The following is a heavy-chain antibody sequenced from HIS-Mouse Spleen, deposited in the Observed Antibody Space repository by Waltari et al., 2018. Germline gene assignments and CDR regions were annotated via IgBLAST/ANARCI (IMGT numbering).Heavy chain of an antibody. CDR3: AREIPYSSSWYDWYFDL. J-gene: IGHJ2*01. CDR2: IYYSGST. D-gene: IGHD6-13*01. CDR1: GGPISSSSYY. Sequence: QLQLQESGPGLVKPSETLSLTCTVPGGPISSSSYYWGWIRQPPGKGLEWIGSIYYSGSTSYNPSLKSRVTISVDTSKNQFSLKLSSVTAADTAVYYCAREIPYSSSWYDWYFDLWGRGTLVTVSS. V-gene: IGHV4-39*07.